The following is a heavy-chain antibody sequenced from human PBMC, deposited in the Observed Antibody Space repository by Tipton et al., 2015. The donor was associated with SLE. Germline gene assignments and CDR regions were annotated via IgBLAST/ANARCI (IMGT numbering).Heavy chain of an antibody. V-gene: IGHV4-59*11. CDR2: IYSSGST. J-gene: IGHJ3*02. Sequence: TLSLTCTVSGGSISSHYWTWIRQPPGKGLEWIGYIYSSGSTNYNPSLKSRVTISVDTSKNQFSLKLSSVTAADTAVYYCARDRWGVIKGGDDAFDIWGQGTMVTVSS. D-gene: IGHD2-21*01. CDR1: GGSISSHY. CDR3: ARDRWGVIKGGDDAFDI.